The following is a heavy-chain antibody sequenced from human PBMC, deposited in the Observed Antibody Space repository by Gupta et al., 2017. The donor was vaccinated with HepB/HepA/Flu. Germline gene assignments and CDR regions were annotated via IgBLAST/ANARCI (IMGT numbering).Heavy chain of an antibody. CDR2: IYSGGST. V-gene: IGHV3-53*04. CDR1: GFTVSSNY. D-gene: IGHD3-22*01. J-gene: IGHJ4*02. Sequence: EVQLVESGGGLVQPGGSLRLSCAASGFTVSSNYMSWVRQAPGKGLEWVSVIYSGGSTYYADSVKGRFTISRHNSKNTLYLQMNSLRAEDTAVYYCARVRAYYYDSSGYQDLWGQGTLVTVSS. CDR3: ARVRAYYYDSSGYQDL.